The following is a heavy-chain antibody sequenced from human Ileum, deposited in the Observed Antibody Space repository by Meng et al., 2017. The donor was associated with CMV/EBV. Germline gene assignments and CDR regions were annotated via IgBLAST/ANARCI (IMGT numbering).Heavy chain of an antibody. V-gene: IGHV7-4-1*02. CDR1: GNTFTSNN. Sequence: YKTSGNTFTSNNIIWVRQAPRQGREWMGWMDTNTRNPTYAQGFTGRLVFSLDTSVNTAYLEISSLKAEDTAVYYCARDGLSGRYFDYWGQGTLVTVSS. CDR2: MDTNTRNP. CDR3: ARDGLSGRYFDY. D-gene: IGHD1-26*01. J-gene: IGHJ4*02.